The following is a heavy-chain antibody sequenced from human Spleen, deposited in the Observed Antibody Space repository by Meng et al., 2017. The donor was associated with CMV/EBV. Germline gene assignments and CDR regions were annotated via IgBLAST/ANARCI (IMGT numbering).Heavy chain of an antibody. V-gene: IGHV3-30-3*01. CDR1: GFTFSSYA. Sequence: QGGRVGAGGGVVQPGGSLRLSWAASGFTFSSYAMHWVRQAPGKGLEWVAVISYDGSNKYYADSVKGRFTISRDNSKNTLYLQMNSLRAEDTAVYYCARGFRGVVVPAEPFDYWGQGTLVTVSS. CDR3: ARGFRGVVVPAEPFDY. CDR2: ISYDGSNK. D-gene: IGHD2-2*01. J-gene: IGHJ4*02.